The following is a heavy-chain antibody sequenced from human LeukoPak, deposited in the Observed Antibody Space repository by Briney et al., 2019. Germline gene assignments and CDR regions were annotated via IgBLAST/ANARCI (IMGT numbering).Heavy chain of an antibody. Sequence: SETLSLTCAVYGGSFSGYYWSWIRQPPGKGLEWIGEINHSGSTNYNPSLKSRVTISVDTSKNQFSLKLSSVTAADTAVYYCARGWRQYQPYSFDIWGQGTMVTVSS. CDR3: ARGWRQYQPYSFDI. CDR1: GGSFSGYY. CDR2: INHSGST. J-gene: IGHJ3*02. V-gene: IGHV4-34*01. D-gene: IGHD2-2*01.